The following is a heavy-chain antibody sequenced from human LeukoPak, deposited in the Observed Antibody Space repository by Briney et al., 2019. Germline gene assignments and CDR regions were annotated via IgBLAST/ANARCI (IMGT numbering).Heavy chain of an antibody. CDR2: VNPNSGDT. J-gene: IGHJ4*02. Sequence: ASVKVSCKASGYTFTGYYMHWVRQAPGQGLEWMGWVNPNSGDTNYAQKFQGRVTMTSDTSITTAYMELSSLTSDDTAVYYCARPSSGRQFDYWGQGTLVTVSS. CDR3: ARPSSGRQFDY. CDR1: GYTFTGYY. D-gene: IGHD6-19*01. V-gene: IGHV1-2*02.